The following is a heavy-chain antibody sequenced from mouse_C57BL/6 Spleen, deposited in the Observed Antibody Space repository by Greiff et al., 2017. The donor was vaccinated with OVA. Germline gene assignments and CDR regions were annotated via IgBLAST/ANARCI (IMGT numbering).Heavy chain of an antibody. CDR2: IYPRSGNT. J-gene: IGHJ2*01. CDR3: ARGGTENDYFDY. D-gene: IGHD3-3*01. Sequence: VKLQQSGAELARPGASVKLSCKASGYTFTSYGISWVKQRTGQGLEWIGEIYPRSGNTYYNEKFKGKATLTEDKSSRKAYMELRSLTSEASAVYFFARGGTENDYFDYWGQGTTLTVSS. CDR1: GYTFTSYG. V-gene: IGHV1-81*01.